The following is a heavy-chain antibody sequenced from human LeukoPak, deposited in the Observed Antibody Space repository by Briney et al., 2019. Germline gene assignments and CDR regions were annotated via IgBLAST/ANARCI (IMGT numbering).Heavy chain of an antibody. D-gene: IGHD3-10*01. J-gene: IGHJ4*02. CDR3: ARGGYYGSGRHGGVDY. CDR2: IYYSRST. V-gene: IGHV4-59*08. Sequence: SETLSLTCTVSGGSISSYYWSWIPQPPGKGLEWIGYIYYSRSTNYNPSLKSRVTISVDTSKNQFSLKLSSVTAADTAVYYCARGGYYGSGRHGGVDYWGQGTLVTVSS. CDR1: GGSISSYY.